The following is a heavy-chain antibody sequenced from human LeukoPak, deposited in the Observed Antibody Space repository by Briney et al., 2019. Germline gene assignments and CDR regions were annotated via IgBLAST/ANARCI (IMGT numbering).Heavy chain of an antibody. D-gene: IGHD1-26*01. CDR3: ARCRYSGTNDAFDP. J-gene: IGHJ5*02. CDR2: IYHSGST. Sequence: PSETLSLTCTVSGGSISSGGYYWSWIRQPPGKGLEWIGYIYHSGSTYYNPSLKSRVTISVDRSKNQFSLKLSSVTAADTAVYYCARCRYSGTNDAFDPWGQGTLVTVSS. CDR1: GGSISSGGYY. V-gene: IGHV4-30-2*01.